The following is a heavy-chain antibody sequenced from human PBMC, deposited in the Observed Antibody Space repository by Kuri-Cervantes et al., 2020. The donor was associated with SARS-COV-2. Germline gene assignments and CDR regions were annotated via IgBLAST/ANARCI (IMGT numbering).Heavy chain of an antibody. CDR2: FDPEDGET. J-gene: IGHJ3*02. V-gene: IGHV1-24*01. CDR1: GYTFTSYG. Sequence: ASVKVSCKASGYTFTSYGISWVRQAPGQGLEWMGGFDPEDGETIYAQKFQGRVTVTEDTSTDTAYMELSSLRSEDTAVCYCATAKGGSYISAFDIWGQGTMVTVSS. D-gene: IGHD1-26*01. CDR3: ATAKGGSYISAFDI.